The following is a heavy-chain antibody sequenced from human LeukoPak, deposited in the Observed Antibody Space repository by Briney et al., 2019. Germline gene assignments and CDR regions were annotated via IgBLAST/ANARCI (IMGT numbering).Heavy chain of an antibody. V-gene: IGHV1-69*01. CDR2: IIPIFGTA. CDR1: GGTFSSYA. Sequence: SVKVSCKASGGTFSSYAISWVRQAPGQGLKWMGGIIPIFGTANYAQKFQGRVTITADESTSTAYMELSSLRSEDTAVYYCARSYSSSSYYYYGMDVWGQGTTVTVSS. CDR3: ARSYSSSSYYYYGMDV. D-gene: IGHD6-6*01. J-gene: IGHJ6*02.